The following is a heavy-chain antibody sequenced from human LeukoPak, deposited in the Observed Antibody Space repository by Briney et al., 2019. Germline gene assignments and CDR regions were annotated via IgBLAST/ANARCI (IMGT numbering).Heavy chain of an antibody. CDR1: GSTFSNYA. V-gene: IGHV3-30-3*01. CDR3: ARDLLGMDV. CDR2: ILFDGSNK. Sequence: GGSLRLSCAASGSTFSNYAMHWVRQAPGKGLEWVAVILFDGSNKYTDSVKGRFTISRDNSKNTLYLQMNSLRAEDTAVYYCARDLLGMDVWGQGTTVTVSS. J-gene: IGHJ6*02.